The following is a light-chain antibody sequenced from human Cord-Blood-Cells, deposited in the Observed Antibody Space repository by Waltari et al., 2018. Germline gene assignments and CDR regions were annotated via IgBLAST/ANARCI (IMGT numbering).Light chain of an antibody. CDR2: RNN. Sequence: QSVLTQPPSASGTPGQRVTISCSGSSSNIGRNYVYWYQQLPGTAPKLLIYRNNPRPSGVPDRFSGCKSGTSASLAISGLRSEDEADYYCAAWDDSLSGYVFGTGTKVTVL. V-gene: IGLV1-47*01. CDR1: SSNIGRNY. CDR3: AAWDDSLSGYV. J-gene: IGLJ1*01.